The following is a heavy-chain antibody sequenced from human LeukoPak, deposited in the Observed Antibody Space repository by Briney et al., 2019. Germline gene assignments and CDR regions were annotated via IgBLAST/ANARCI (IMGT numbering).Heavy chain of an antibody. J-gene: IGHJ5*02. CDR1: GGTFSSYA. CDR2: IIPIFGTA. D-gene: IGHD3-10*01. Sequence: SVKVSCKASGGTFSSYAISWVRQAPGQGLEWMGGIIPIFGTANYAQKFQGRVTITADESTSTAYMELSSLRSEDTAVYYCARSEYYYGLGSPNWFDPWGQGTLVTVSS. CDR3: ARSEYYYGLGSPNWFDP. V-gene: IGHV1-69*01.